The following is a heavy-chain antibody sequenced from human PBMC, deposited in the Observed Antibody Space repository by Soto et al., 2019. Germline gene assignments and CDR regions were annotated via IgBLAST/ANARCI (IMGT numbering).Heavy chain of an antibody. Sequence: QVRLVQPGPEVKKPGSSVKVSCKASGDAFTTYTISWLRQAPGKGLEWMGRVIPILGLPNYAQNFRDGATITADKSSSTAYMELRRLRSEDTAIYYWARGFKYDIGNSSDLNWFDSWGQGTRVTVSS. V-gene: IGHV1-69*02. D-gene: IGHD3-9*01. CDR3: ARGFKYDIGNSSDLNWFDS. CDR1: GDAFTTYT. J-gene: IGHJ5*01. CDR2: VIPILGLP.